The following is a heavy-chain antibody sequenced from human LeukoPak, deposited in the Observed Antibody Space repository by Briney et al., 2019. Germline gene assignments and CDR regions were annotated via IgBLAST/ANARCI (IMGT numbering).Heavy chain of an antibody. CDR1: GFTFSSYS. Sequence: GGSLRLSRAASGFTFSSYSMNWVRQAPGKGLEWVSSISSSSSYIYYADSVKGRFTISRDNAKNSLYLQMNSLRAEDTAVYYCARVRDNCGGDCYGSWGQGTLVTVSS. CDR3: ARVRDNCGGDCYGS. D-gene: IGHD2-21*02. J-gene: IGHJ5*02. CDR2: ISSSSSYI. V-gene: IGHV3-21*01.